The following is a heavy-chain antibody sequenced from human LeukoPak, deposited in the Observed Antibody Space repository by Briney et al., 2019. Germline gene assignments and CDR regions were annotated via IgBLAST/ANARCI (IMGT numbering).Heavy chain of an antibody. V-gene: IGHV3-53*01. CDR2: IYSGGST. Sequence: PGGSLRLSCAASGFSVNNKYMNWVRQAPGKGLEWVSVIYSGGSTYYADSVKGRFTISRDNSKNTLYLQMNSLRAEDTAVYYCAREDYAAYGMDVWGQGTTVTVSS. D-gene: IGHD2-2*01. J-gene: IGHJ6*02. CDR3: AREDYAAYGMDV. CDR1: GFSVNNKY.